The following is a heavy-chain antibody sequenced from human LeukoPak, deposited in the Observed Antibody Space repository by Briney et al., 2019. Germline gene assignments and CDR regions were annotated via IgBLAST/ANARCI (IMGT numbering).Heavy chain of an antibody. CDR3: ARDRGLYCSGGSCYTTY. CDR2: ISSSSSYI. J-gene: IGHJ4*02. Sequence: KPGGSLRLSCAASGFTFSSYSMNWVRQAPGKGLEWVSSISSSSSYIYYADSVKGRFTISRDNAKNSLYLQTNSLRAEDTAVYYCARDRGLYCSGGSCYTTYWGQGTLVTVSS. D-gene: IGHD2-15*01. V-gene: IGHV3-21*01. CDR1: GFTFSSYS.